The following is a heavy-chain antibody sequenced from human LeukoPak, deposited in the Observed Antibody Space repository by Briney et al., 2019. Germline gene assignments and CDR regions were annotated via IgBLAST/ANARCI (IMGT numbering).Heavy chain of an antibody. V-gene: IGHV3-23*01. J-gene: IGHJ4*02. CDR2: ISGSGGST. D-gene: IGHD3-22*01. CDR3: AKLGSGYYDSSGYAIDY. Sequence: GGSLRLSCAASGFTFSSYAMSWVRQAPGKGLEWVSAISGSGGSTYYADSVKGRFTISRDNSKNTLYLQMNSLRAEDTAVYYCAKLGSGYYDSSGYAIDYWGQGTLVTVSS. CDR1: GFTFSSYA.